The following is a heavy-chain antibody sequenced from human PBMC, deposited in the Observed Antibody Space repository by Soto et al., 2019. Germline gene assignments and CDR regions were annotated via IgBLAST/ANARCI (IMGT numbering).Heavy chain of an antibody. J-gene: IGHJ6*03. D-gene: IGHD3-10*01. Sequence: LRLSCAASGFTFSSYSMNWVRQAPGKGLEWVSYISSSSSTIYYADSVKGRFTISRDNAKNSLYLQMNSLRAEDTAVYYCARGGDAMVRGVTHYYYYYMDVWGKGTTVTVSS. V-gene: IGHV3-48*01. CDR1: GFTFSSYS. CDR2: ISSSSSTI. CDR3: ARGGDAMVRGVTHYYYYYMDV.